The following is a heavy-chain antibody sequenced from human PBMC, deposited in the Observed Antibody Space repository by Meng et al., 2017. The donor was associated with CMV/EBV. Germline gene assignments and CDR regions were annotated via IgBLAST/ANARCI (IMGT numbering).Heavy chain of an antibody. Sequence: GGSLRPSCTASGFPSSSYEMNWVRQAPGKGLEWASYIGRSTSTIDYADSVRGRFTNSRDNAKNARYLKMNSLRAEDTTVDYCARGGNDDFWSGSPSGWVYWGQGTAVTVSS. CDR3: ARGGNDDFWSGSPSGWVY. J-gene: IGHJ4*02. CDR2: IGRSTSTI. V-gene: IGHV3-48*03. D-gene: IGHD3-3*01. CDR1: GFPSSSYE.